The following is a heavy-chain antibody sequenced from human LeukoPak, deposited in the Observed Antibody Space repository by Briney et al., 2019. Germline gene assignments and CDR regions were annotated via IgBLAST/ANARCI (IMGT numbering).Heavy chain of an antibody. CDR3: ARQGSGWLSPLYNWFDP. J-gene: IGHJ5*02. CDR2: INHSGST. CDR1: GGSFSGYY. Sequence: PSETLSLTCAVYGGSFSGYYWSWIRQPPGKGLEWIGEINHSGSTNYNPSLKSRVTISVDTSKNQFSLKLSSVTAADTAVYYCARQGSGWLSPLYNWFDPWAREPWSPSPQ. V-gene: IGHV4-34*01. D-gene: IGHD6-19*01.